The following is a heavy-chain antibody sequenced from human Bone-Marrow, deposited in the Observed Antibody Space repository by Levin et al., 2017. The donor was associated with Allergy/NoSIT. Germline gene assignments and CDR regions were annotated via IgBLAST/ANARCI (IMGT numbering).Heavy chain of an antibody. CDR3: AILTHYYDSSGPHSFDV. CDR1: GYIFTDYY. Sequence: GESLKISCEASGYIFTDYYIHWVRQAPGQGLEWMGWVNPKTGGTHYIQKFEGRVTMTRDASLSTAYMELSRLTSDVTAVYFCAILTHYYDSSGPHSFDVWGQGTMVTVTS. J-gene: IGHJ3*01. D-gene: IGHD3-22*01. V-gene: IGHV1-2*02. CDR2: VNPKTGGT.